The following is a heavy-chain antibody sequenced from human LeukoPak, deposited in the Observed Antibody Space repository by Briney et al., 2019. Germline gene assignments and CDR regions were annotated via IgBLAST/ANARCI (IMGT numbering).Heavy chain of an antibody. D-gene: IGHD2/OR15-2a*01. CDR1: GFTFSSYA. CDR2: ISYDGSNQ. V-gene: IGHV3-30*01. Sequence: SGGSLRLSCAASGFTFSSYAMHWIRQAPGKGLEWVAVISYDGSNQYYADSVKGRFTISRDNSKNTLYLQMNSLRAEDTAVYYCARDGVSLSRYYYYYMDVWGKGTTVTVSS. CDR3: ARDGVSLSRYYYYYMDV. J-gene: IGHJ6*03.